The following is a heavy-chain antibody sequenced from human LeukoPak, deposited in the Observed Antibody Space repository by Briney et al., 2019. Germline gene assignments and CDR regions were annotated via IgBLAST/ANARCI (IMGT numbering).Heavy chain of an antibody. Sequence: GGSLRLSCAASGFTFSSYWMSWVRQAPGKGLEWVANIKQDGSEKYYVDSVKGRFTISRDNSKNTLYLQMNSLRAEDTAVYYCAKGSRLPYYFDYWGQGTLVTVSS. D-gene: IGHD3-10*01. V-gene: IGHV3-7*03. CDR1: GFTFSSYW. CDR3: AKGSRLPYYFDY. CDR2: IKQDGSEK. J-gene: IGHJ4*02.